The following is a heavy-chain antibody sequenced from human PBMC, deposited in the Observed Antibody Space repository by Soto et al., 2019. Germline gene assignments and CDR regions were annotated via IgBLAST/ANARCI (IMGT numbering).Heavy chain of an antibody. CDR2: IYHTGTT. CDR3: AGYVHF. V-gene: IGHV4-4*02. J-gene: IGHJ4*02. Sequence: QVQLQESGPGLVNPSGTLSLTCAVSGASINRDNWWTWVRQPPGKGLEWIGDIYHTGTTNYDSSLKSRATISIDDSKNHVSLNLTSVTAADKSVYYCAGYVHFGGQGTLVAVSS. D-gene: IGHD3-16*01. CDR1: GASINRDNW.